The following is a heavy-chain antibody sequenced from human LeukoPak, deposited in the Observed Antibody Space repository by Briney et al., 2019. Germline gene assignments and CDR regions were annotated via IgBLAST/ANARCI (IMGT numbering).Heavy chain of an antibody. CDR3: ARDGVSTTPDFDY. J-gene: IGHJ4*02. CDR1: GYTFTPYY. Sequence: SSVTVSYQTSGYTFTPYYMYWLRQAPGQGLECMGWIYPNSGATGYAQNFQGRVTMTRDTSVSTIYLELSRLRSDDTAVYYCARDGVSTTPDFDYWGQGTLVTVSS. V-gene: IGHV1-2*02. D-gene: IGHD2-8*01. CDR2: IYPNSGAT.